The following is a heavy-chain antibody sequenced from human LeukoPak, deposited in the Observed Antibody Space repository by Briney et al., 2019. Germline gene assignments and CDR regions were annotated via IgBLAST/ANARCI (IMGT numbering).Heavy chain of an antibody. CDR1: GFTFSSYL. CDR3: ARDSSYRSSWTSSIDLYYAVDV. CDR2: IKQEGSEK. D-gene: IGHD6-13*01. Sequence: GPLSPSCAASGFTFSSYLMSGVRQAPGKGLEWVANIKQEGSEKYYVASVKGRFTTSRDNPKNSLYLQMNSLRAEDTAVYYCARDSSYRSSWTSSIDLYYAVDVWGQGTTLTVSS. V-gene: IGHV3-7*01. J-gene: IGHJ6*02.